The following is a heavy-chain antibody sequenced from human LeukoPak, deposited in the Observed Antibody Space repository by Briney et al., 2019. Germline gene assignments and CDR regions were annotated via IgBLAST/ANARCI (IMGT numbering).Heavy chain of an antibody. CDR3: ARILSFPIYSSSSGYGMDV. D-gene: IGHD6-6*01. Sequence: SETLYLTCTVSGGSISSYYWSWIRQPPGKGLEWIGYIYYSGSTNYNPSLKSRVTISVDTSKNQFSLKLSSVTAADTAVYYCARILSFPIYSSSSGYGMDVWGQGTTVTVSS. CDR2: IYYSGST. V-gene: IGHV4-59*08. J-gene: IGHJ6*02. CDR1: GGSISSYY.